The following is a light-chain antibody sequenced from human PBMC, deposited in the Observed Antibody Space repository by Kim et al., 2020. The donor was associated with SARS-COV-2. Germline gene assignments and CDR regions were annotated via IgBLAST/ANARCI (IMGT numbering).Light chain of an antibody. Sequence: GQSVTISCTGTSSDVGDYNFVSWYQQHPGKAPKLMINDVSKRPSGVPDRFSGSKSGNTASLTISGLQAEDEADYFCYSYAGSYTYLFGTGTKVTVL. J-gene: IGLJ1*01. V-gene: IGLV2-11*01. CDR1: SSDVGDYNF. CDR3: YSYAGSYTYL. CDR2: DVS.